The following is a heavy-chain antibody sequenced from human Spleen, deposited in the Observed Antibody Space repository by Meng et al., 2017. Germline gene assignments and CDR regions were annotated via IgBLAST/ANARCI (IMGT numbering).Heavy chain of an antibody. CDR2: IIPIFGTA. J-gene: IGHJ4*01. CDR1: GGTFSSYA. V-gene: IGHV1-69*05. CDR3: ARTYYYDRSHYYYFDY. D-gene: IGHD3-22*01. Sequence: SVKVSCKASGGTFSSYAISWVRQAPGQGLEWMGGIIPIFGTANYAQKFQGRVTITTDESTFTAYMDLTSLRSEDTALYYCARTYYYDRSHYYYFDYWGHGTLVTVSS.